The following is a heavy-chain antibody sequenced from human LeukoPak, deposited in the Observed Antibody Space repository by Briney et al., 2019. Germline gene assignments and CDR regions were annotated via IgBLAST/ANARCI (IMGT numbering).Heavy chain of an antibody. CDR3: ARDTPGIAVAGSWGYFDY. CDR1: GGSISSYY. J-gene: IGHJ4*02. D-gene: IGHD6-19*01. Sequence: SETLSLTCTVSGGSISSYYWSWIRQPPGKGLEWIGNIYYSGSTNYNPSLKSRVTISVDTSKNQFSLKLSSVTAADTAVYYCARDTPGIAVAGSWGYFDYWGQGTLVTVSS. V-gene: IGHV4-59*12. CDR2: IYYSGST.